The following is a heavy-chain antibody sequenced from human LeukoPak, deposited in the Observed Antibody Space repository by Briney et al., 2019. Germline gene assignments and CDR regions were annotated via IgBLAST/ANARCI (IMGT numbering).Heavy chain of an antibody. J-gene: IGHJ4*02. CDR2: IKQDGSEK. CDR3: ARARVVTKWIDY. V-gene: IGHV3-7*03. Sequence: GGSLRLSCTASGFIFSSYWMSWVRQAPGKGLEWVANIKQDGSEKYYVDSVKGRFTISRDNAKNSLYLQMNSLRAEDTAVYYCARARVVTKWIDYWGQGTLVTVSS. D-gene: IGHD2-21*02. CDR1: GFIFSSYW.